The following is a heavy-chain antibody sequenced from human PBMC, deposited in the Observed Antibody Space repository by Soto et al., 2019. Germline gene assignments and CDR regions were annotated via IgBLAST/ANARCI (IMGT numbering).Heavy chain of an antibody. CDR3: XXRDNSRDGXNXXDX. Sequence: QVQLQESGPGLVKPSQTLSLTCTVSGGSISSGGYYWSWIRQHPGKGLEWIGYIYYSGSTYYNPSXKXRXTXSXDTSKNQFSXXLXSXXXXXXXXXXXXRDNSRDGXNXXDXWGQGTLVT. CDR2: IYYSGST. D-gene: IGHD1-20*01. CDR1: GGSISSGGYY. V-gene: IGHV4-31*03. J-gene: IGHJ4*02.